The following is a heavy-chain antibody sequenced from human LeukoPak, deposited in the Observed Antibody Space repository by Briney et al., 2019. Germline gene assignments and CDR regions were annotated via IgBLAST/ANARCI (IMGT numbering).Heavy chain of an antibody. Sequence: ASVKVSCKASGDTITDYYIHGVRQAPRQGLEWMGRINCITGDTRSAQKFQGRVTMTRDTSISTAYMQLSSLRSDDTAVYYCAREIAATGAAVDYWGQGILVTVSS. V-gene: IGHV1-2*06. D-gene: IGHD1-1*01. J-gene: IGHJ4*02. CDR1: GDTITDYY. CDR2: INCITGDT. CDR3: AREIAATGAAVDY.